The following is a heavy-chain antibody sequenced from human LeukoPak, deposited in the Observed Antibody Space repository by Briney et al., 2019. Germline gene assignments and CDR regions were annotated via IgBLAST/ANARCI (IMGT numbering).Heavy chain of an antibody. CDR2: ISWNSGSI. V-gene: IGHV3-9*01. J-gene: IGHJ4*02. CDR1: GFTFDDYA. CDR3: ARGSSIAALNFDY. Sequence: PGRSLRLSCAASGFTFDDYAMHWVRQAPGKGLEWVSGISWNSGSIGYADSVKGRFTISRDNSENTLYLQMNSLRAEDTAVYYCARGSSIAALNFDYWGQGTLVTVSS. D-gene: IGHD6-6*01.